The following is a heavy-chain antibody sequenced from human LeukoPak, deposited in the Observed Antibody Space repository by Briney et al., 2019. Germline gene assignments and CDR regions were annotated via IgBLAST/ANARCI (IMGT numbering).Heavy chain of an antibody. CDR1: GGSFSGYY. CDR2: INHSGST. Sequence: SETLSLTCAVYGGSFSGYYWGWIRQPPGKGLEWIGEINHSGSTNYNPSLKSRVTISVDTSKNQFSLKLSSVTAADTAVYYCARGWRSTGYNWFDPWGQGTLVTVSS. V-gene: IGHV4-34*01. J-gene: IGHJ5*02. CDR3: ARGWRSTGYNWFDP. D-gene: IGHD5/OR15-5a*01.